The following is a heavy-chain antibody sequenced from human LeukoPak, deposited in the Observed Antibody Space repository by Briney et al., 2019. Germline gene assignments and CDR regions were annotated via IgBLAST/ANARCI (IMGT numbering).Heavy chain of an antibody. D-gene: IGHD5-12*01. CDR1: GFTFSSYG. CDR3: AKVMSGHDPNDAFDI. Sequence: AGGSLRLSCAASGFTFSSYGMHWVRQAPGKGLEWVAFIRYDGSNKYYADSVKGRFTISRDNSKNTLYLQMNSLRAEDTAVYYCAKVMSGHDPNDAFDIWGQGTMVTVSS. V-gene: IGHV3-30*02. J-gene: IGHJ3*02. CDR2: IRYDGSNK.